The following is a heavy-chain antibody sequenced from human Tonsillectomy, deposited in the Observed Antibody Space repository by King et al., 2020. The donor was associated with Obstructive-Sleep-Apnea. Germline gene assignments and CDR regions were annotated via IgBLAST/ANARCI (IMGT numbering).Heavy chain of an antibody. J-gene: IGHJ4*02. CDR3: ARDSTFSARALLY. Sequence: VQLVESGGGVVQPGRSLRLSCAASGFTFSSYAMHWVRQAPGKGLEWGAVISYYGSNNYYADSVKGRFTIARDNSKNTLYLQMNRLRAEDTAVYYCARDSTFSARALLYWGQGTLVTVSS. D-gene: IGHD6-25*01. CDR1: GFTFSSYA. V-gene: IGHV3-30*04. CDR2: ISYYGSNN.